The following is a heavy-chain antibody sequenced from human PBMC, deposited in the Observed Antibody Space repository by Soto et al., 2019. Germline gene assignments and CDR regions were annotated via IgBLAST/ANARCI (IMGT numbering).Heavy chain of an antibody. CDR3: ATGGDSSGSYFDY. Sequence: QVQLVESGGGVVQPGRSLRLSCAASGFTFSSNGVHWVRQAPGKGLEWVASVWYDGSNKYYVDSVKGRFTISRDNSKNTLYLQMNSLRAEDTAVYYCATGGDSSGSYFDYWGQGTLVAVSS. CDR1: GFTFSSNG. V-gene: IGHV3-33*01. CDR2: VWYDGSNK. J-gene: IGHJ4*02. D-gene: IGHD3-22*01.